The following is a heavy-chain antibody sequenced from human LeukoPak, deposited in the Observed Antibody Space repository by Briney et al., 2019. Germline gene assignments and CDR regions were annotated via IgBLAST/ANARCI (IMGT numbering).Heavy chain of an antibody. CDR3: TPELRYFDSTLSDY. D-gene: IGHD3-9*01. V-gene: IGHV3-15*01. CDR2: IKSKTDGGTT. J-gene: IGHJ4*02. CDR1: GFTFSNAW. Sequence: GGSLRLSCAASGFTFSNAWMSWVRQAPGKGLEWVGRIKSKTDGGTTDYAAPVKGRFTISRDDSKNTLYLQMNSLKTEDTAVYYCTPELRYFDSTLSDYWGQGTLSPSPQ.